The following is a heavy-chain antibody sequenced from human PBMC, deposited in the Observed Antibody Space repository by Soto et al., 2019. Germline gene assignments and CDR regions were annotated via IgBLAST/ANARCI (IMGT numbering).Heavy chain of an antibody. CDR3: AKQKAPPKYYYYYYGMDV. V-gene: IGHV3-23*01. CDR2: ISGSGGST. CDR1: GFTFSSYA. J-gene: IGHJ6*02. Sequence: EVQLLESGGGLVQPGGSLRLSCAASGFTFSSYAMSWVRQAPGKGLEWVLAISGSGGSTYYADSVKGRFTISRDNSKNTLYLQMNSLRAEDTAVYYCAKQKAPPKYYYYYYGMDVWGQGTTVTVSS.